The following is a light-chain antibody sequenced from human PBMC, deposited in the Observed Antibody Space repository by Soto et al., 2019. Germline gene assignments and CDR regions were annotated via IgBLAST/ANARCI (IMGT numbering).Light chain of an antibody. J-gene: IGKJ3*01. Sequence: DIQMTQSPSSVSASVGDRVTITCRASQSISSYLNWYQQKPGKAPKLLIYDASNLETGVPSRFSGSGSGTDFTFTISSLQPEDIATYYCQQYDNLLFTFGPGTKVDIK. CDR1: QSISSY. CDR3: QQYDNLLFT. V-gene: IGKV1-33*01. CDR2: DAS.